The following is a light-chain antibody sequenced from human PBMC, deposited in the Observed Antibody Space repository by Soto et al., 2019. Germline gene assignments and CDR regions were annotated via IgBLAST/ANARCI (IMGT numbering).Light chain of an antibody. CDR3: QSYDSSRVV. Sequence: QLVLTQPPSVSGAPGQRGTISCTGNSSNIGAGYDVHWYQQFPGAAPKVLIHGNTNRPAGVPARFSGSKSGTSASLAITGLQAEDEADYYCQSYDSSRVVFGGGTKLTVL. V-gene: IGLV1-40*01. J-gene: IGLJ2*01. CDR2: GNT. CDR1: SSNIGAGYD.